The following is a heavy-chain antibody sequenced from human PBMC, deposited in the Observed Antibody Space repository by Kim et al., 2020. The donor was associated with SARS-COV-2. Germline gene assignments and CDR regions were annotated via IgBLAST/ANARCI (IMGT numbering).Heavy chain of an antibody. D-gene: IGHD2-2*01. CDR3: ARGDIVVVPADY. J-gene: IGHJ4*02. V-gene: IGHV4-59*09. Sequence: NYNPPLKSRVTISVETSKNQFSLKLSSVTAADTAVYYCARGDIVVVPADYWGQGTLVTVSS.